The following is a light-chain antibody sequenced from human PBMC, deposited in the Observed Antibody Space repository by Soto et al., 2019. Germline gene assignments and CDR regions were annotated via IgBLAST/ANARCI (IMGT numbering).Light chain of an antibody. CDR1: QSVSSSY. CDR3: LQYGSSHGYT. V-gene: IGKV3-20*01. J-gene: IGKJ2*01. Sequence: EIVLTQSPGTLSLSPGERATLSCRASQSVSSSYLAWYQQKPGQAPRLLIYGASSRATGIPDRFSGSGSGTDFTLTISRLEPEDFAVYYCLQYGSSHGYTFGQGTKLEIK. CDR2: GAS.